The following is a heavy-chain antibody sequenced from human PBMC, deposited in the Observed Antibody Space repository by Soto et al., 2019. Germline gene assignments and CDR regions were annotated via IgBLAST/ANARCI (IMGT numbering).Heavy chain of an antibody. V-gene: IGHV4-34*01. D-gene: IGHD6-19*01. CDR1: GGSFSGYY. CDR3: ARDSSGSSPPVDHWFDP. Sequence: SETLSLTCAVYGGSFSGYYWSWIRQPPGKGLEWIGEINHSGSTNYNPSLKSRVTISVDTSKNQFSLKLSSVTAADTAVYYCARDSSGSSPPVDHWFDPWGQGTLVTVSS. J-gene: IGHJ5*02. CDR2: INHSGST.